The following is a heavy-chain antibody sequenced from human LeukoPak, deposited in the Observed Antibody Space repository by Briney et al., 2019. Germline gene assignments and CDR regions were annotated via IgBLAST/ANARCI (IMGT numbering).Heavy chain of an antibody. Sequence: SETLSLTCTVSGGSISSGGYYWSWIRQHPGKGLEWIGYIYYSGSTYYNPSLKSRVTISVDTSKNQFSLKLSSVTAADTAVYYCARGAPAYYYDSSGTDYWGQGTLVTVSS. J-gene: IGHJ4*02. CDR2: IYYSGST. CDR3: ARGAPAYYYDSSGTDY. D-gene: IGHD3-22*01. V-gene: IGHV4-31*03. CDR1: GGSISSGGYY.